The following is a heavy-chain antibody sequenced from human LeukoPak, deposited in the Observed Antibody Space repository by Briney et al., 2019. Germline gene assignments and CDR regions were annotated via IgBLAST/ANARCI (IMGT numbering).Heavy chain of an antibody. J-gene: IGHJ5*01. CDR3: ARRVGFYGSGSLNYFDP. Sequence: SETLSLTCAVSGGSISSSNWWSWVRQPPGKGLEWIGEIYHSGSTNYNPSLKSRVSISVDTSKNHIALKLTSVTAADTAVYFCARRVGFYGSGSLNYFDPWGQGILVSVSS. CDR2: IYHSGST. D-gene: IGHD3-10*01. CDR1: GGSISSSNW. V-gene: IGHV4-4*02.